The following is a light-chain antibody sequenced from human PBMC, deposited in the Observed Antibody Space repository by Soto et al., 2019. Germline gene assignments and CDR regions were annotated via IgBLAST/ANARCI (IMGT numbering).Light chain of an antibody. Sequence: EIVLRQSPGTLSLSPGERATLSCRASQTVRSTHLAWYQQKPGQVPRLLIYAASSRATGIPDRFSGAGSGTDFTLTISRLEPEDFALYYCQQHDILPITFGQGTRLEIK. CDR3: QQHDILPIT. CDR2: AAS. V-gene: IGKV3-20*01. J-gene: IGKJ5*01. CDR1: QTVRSTH.